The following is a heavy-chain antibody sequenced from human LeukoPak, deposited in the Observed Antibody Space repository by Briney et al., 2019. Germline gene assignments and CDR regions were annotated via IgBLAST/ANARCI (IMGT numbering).Heavy chain of an antibody. D-gene: IGHD3-22*01. CDR3: AKVPYDSSGYYYFDY. CDR1: GFTFSSYA. CDR2: IGGSGGST. V-gene: IGHV3-23*01. J-gene: IGHJ4*02. Sequence: GGSLRLSCAASGFTFSSYAMSWVRQALGKGLEWVSAIGGSGGSTYYADSVKGRFTISRDNSKNTLYLQMNSLRAEDTAVYYCAKVPYDSSGYYYFDYWGQGTLVTVSS.